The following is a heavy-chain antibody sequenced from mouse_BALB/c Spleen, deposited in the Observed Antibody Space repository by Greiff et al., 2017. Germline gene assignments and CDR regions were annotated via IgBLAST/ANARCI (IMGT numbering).Heavy chain of an antibody. Sequence: VQLQQSGAELAKPGASVKMSCKASGYTFTSYWMHWVKQRPGQGLEWIGYINPSTGYTEYNQKFKDKATLTADKSSSTAYMQLSSLTSEDSAVYYCARLGLRAMDYWGQGTSVTVSS. CDR2: INPSTGYT. CDR3: ARLGLRAMDY. J-gene: IGHJ4*01. D-gene: IGHD2-2*01. CDR1: GYTFTSYW. V-gene: IGHV1-7*01.